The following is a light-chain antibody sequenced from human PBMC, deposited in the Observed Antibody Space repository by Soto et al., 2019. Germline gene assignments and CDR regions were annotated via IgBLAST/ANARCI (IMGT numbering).Light chain of an antibody. J-gene: IGKJ5*01. Sequence: EIVLTQSPGTLSLSPGEGGTLSCRASQTVISNSLAWYQQKPGQAPRLLIYGASTRATGIPARFSGSGSGTDFTLTITSLEPEDFAVYYCQQRSNWPPITFGQGTRLEI. CDR2: GAS. CDR3: QQRSNWPPIT. CDR1: QTVISNS. V-gene: IGKV3-11*01.